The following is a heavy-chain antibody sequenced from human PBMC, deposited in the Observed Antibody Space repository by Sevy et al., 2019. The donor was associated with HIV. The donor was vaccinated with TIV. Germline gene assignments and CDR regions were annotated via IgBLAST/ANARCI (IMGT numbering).Heavy chain of an antibody. J-gene: IGHJ6*02. V-gene: IGHV1-69*13. CDR2: IIPIFGTA. CDR1: GGTFSSYA. D-gene: IGHD2-2*01. Sequence: ASVKVSCKASGGTFSSYAISWVRQAPGQGLEWMGGIIPIFGTANYAQKFQGRVTITADESTSTAYMELISLRSEDTAVYYCAREHCSSTSCYGWVYYYYGMDVWGQGTTVTVSS. CDR3: AREHCSSTSCYGWVYYYYGMDV.